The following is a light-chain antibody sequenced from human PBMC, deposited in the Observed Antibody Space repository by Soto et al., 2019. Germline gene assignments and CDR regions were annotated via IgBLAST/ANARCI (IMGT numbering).Light chain of an antibody. J-gene: IGKJ5*01. CDR1: QGIRNY. V-gene: IGKV1-9*01. Sequence: DIQFTQSPSFLSASVGDRVTITCRASQGIRNYLAWYQQKPGKAPKLLIYAASTLQSGVPSRFSCSGAGTECTRPISSLQPEDVESDYCPKLDTYTLTFGQGTRLEIK. CDR3: PKLDTYTLT. CDR2: AAS.